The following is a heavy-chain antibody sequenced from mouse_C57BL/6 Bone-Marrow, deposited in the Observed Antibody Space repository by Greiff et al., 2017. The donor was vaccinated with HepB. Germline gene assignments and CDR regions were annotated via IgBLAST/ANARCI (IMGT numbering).Heavy chain of an antibody. Sequence: QVQLQQPGAELVRPGSSVKLSCKASGYTFTGYWMHWVKQRPIQGLEWIGNIDPSDSETHYNQKFKDKATLTVDKSSSTAYMQLSSRTSEDSAVYYCARDPKLGREAWFAYWGQGTLVTVSA. CDR1: GYTFTGYW. D-gene: IGHD4-1*01. CDR2: IDPSDSET. CDR3: ARDPKLGREAWFAY. J-gene: IGHJ3*01. V-gene: IGHV1-52*01.